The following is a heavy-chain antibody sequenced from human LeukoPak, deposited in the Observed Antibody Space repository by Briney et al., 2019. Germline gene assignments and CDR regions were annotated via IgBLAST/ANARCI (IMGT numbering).Heavy chain of an antibody. Sequence: GGSLRLSCSASGFTFSNFAMNWVRQAPGKGLEWVSIISGYGDSTYYTDSVKGRFTISRDNSKNTLYLQMNSLRAEDTAVYYCAKSRVRGVIFNFDYWGQGTLVTVSS. V-gene: IGHV3-23*01. J-gene: IGHJ4*02. CDR1: GFTFSNFA. CDR2: ISGYGDST. D-gene: IGHD3-10*01. CDR3: AKSRVRGVIFNFDY.